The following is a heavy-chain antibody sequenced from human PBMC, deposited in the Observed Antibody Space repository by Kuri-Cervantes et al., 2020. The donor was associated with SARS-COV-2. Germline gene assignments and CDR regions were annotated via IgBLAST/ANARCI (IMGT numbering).Heavy chain of an antibody. CDR2: MNPNSCDT. CDR3: AKSVRRKPIFGVVITWGGMDV. Sequence: ASVKVSCKASGYTFTSYDINWVRQATGQGLDGMGWMNPNSCDTGYAQKFQGRVTMTRNTSISTAYMELSSLRSEDTAVYYCAKSVRRKPIFGVVITWGGMDVWGQGTTVTVSS. CDR1: GYTFTSYD. V-gene: IGHV1-8*01. D-gene: IGHD3-3*01. J-gene: IGHJ6*02.